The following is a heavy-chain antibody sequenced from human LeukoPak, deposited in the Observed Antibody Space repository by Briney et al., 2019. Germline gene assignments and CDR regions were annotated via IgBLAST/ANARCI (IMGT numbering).Heavy chain of an antibody. Sequence: ESGPTQANPTQTLTLTCTFSGFSLSTGGVGVGWIRQPPGKALEWLALIYWDDDKRYSPSLKSRLTITKDTSKNQVVLTMTNMDPVDTATYYCALHSSGYYFWDGFDYGGQGTLVTVSS. CDR2: IYWDDDK. V-gene: IGHV2-5*02. J-gene: IGHJ4*01. CDR3: ALHSSGYYFWDGFDY. D-gene: IGHD3-22*01. CDR1: GFSLSTGGVG.